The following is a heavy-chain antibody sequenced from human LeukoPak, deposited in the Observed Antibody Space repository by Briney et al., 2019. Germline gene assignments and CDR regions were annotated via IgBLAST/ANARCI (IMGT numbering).Heavy chain of an antibody. Sequence: PGGSLRLSCTASGFTFSSYAMNWVRQAPGKGLEWVSSISSSGSYIYYADSVKGRFTISRDNAKNSLYLQMNSLRAEDTAVYYCASRNQYCGGDCFWAFDIWGQGTMVTVSS. V-gene: IGHV3-21*01. CDR3: ASRNQYCGGDCFWAFDI. CDR2: ISSSGSYI. CDR1: GFTFSSYA. J-gene: IGHJ3*02. D-gene: IGHD2-21*02.